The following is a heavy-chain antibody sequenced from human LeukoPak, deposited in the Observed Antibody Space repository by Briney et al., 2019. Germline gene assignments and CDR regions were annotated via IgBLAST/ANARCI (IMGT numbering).Heavy chain of an antibody. Sequence: GGSLRLSCAASGFTFSSYAMHWVRQAPGKGLEWVAVISYDGSIKYYADSVKGRFTISRDNSKNTLYLQMNSLRAEDTAVYYCARPVLRFLEWLLPQDYFDYWGQGTLVTVSS. CDR1: GFTFSSYA. D-gene: IGHD3-3*01. V-gene: IGHV3-30-3*01. CDR2: ISYDGSIK. CDR3: ARPVLRFLEWLLPQDYFDY. J-gene: IGHJ4*02.